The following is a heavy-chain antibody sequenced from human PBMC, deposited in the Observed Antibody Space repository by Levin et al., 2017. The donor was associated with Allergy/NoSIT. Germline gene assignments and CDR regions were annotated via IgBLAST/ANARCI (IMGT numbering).Heavy chain of an antibody. J-gene: IGHJ4*02. CDR2: ISSGGSAI. D-gene: IGHD6-13*01. CDR3: ARDRRQQLVPYYFDD. Sequence: GGSLRLSCAASGFTFSSYTMNWVRQAPGKGLEWVSYISSGGSAIYYADSVKGRFTISRDNANNSLYLQMNSLRAEDTAVYYCARDRRQQLVPYYFDDWGQGTLVTVSS. CDR1: GFTFSSYT. V-gene: IGHV3-48*01.